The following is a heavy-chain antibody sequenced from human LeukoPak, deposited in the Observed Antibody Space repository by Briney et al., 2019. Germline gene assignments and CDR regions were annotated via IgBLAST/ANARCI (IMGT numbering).Heavy chain of an antibody. V-gene: IGHV4-39*01. CDR1: GGSISSSSYY. J-gene: IGHJ1*01. CDR2: IYYSGST. Sequence: SETLSLTCTVSGGSISSSSYYWGWIRQPPGKGLEWIGSIYYSGSTYYNPSLKSRVTISVDTSKNQFSLQLNSVTAADTALYYCAQRVYTYGYSSWGQGTLVTVSS. CDR3: AQRVYTYGYSS. D-gene: IGHD5-18*01.